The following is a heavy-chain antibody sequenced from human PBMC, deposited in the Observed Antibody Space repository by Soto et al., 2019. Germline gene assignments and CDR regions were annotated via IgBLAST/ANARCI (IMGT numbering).Heavy chain of an antibody. V-gene: IGHV3-30*18. CDR3: AKDRGLEVTTRFFDY. D-gene: IGHD4-17*01. J-gene: IGHJ4*02. Sequence: QVQLVESGGGVVQPGRSLRLSCAASGFTFSSYGMHWVRQAPGKGLAWVAVISYDGRNKNYADSVKGRFTISRDNSKNTLYLQMNSLRAEDTAVYYCAKDRGLEVTTRFFDYWGQGTLVTVSS. CDR2: ISYDGRNK. CDR1: GFTFSSYG.